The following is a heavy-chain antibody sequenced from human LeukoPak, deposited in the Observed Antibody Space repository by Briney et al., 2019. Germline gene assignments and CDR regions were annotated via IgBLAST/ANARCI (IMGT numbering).Heavy chain of an antibody. CDR3: AKDRLISGSYSLDY. J-gene: IGHJ4*02. D-gene: IGHD3-10*01. Sequence: GGSLRLSCAASGFTFSDSYMSWIRQAPGKGPEWVSYTSSSSSYTNYADSLKGRFTISRDNAKNSLFLQMNSLRAEDTAVYYCAKDRLISGSYSLDYWGQGTLVTVSP. CDR1: GFTFSDSY. CDR2: TSSSSSYT. V-gene: IGHV3-11*05.